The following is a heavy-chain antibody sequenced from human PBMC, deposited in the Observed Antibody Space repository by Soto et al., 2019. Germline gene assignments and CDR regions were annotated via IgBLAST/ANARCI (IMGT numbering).Heavy chain of an antibody. Sequence: QVQLVQSGAEVKKPGSSVKVSCKASGGTFSSYAISWVRQAPGQGLEWMGGIIPIFGTANYAQKFQGRVTITADESTSSAYMELSSLRSEDTAVYYCARDREGIAVATSFDYWGQGTLVTVSS. V-gene: IGHV1-69*01. CDR3: ARDREGIAVATSFDY. D-gene: IGHD6-19*01. J-gene: IGHJ4*02. CDR1: GGTFSSYA. CDR2: IIPIFGTA.